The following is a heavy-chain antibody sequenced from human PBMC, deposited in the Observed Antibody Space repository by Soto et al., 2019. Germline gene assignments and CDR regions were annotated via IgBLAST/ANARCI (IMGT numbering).Heavy chain of an antibody. CDR3: ARVHVAVADPGDDAFDI. D-gene: IGHD6-19*01. V-gene: IGHV1-69*04. CDR2: IIPILGIA. J-gene: IGHJ3*02. CDR1: GGTFSSYP. Sequence: ASVKVSCKASGGTFSSYPISWVRQAPGQGLEWMGRIIPILGIANYAQKFQGRVTITADKSTSTAYMELSSLRSADTAVYYCARVHVAVADPGDDAFDIWGQGTMVTVSS.